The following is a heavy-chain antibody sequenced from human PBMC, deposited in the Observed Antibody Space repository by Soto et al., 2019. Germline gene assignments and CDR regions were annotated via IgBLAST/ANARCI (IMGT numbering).Heavy chain of an antibody. J-gene: IGHJ6*02. V-gene: IGHV3-23*01. CDR1: GFTSITYD. Sequence: EVQLLEDGGGLVQPGGSLRLSCAGSGFTSITYDMSWVRQAPGKGLEWVSAVSESGRSTYYADSVKGRFAMSRDNSKNTLSLQMNSLRAEDTAVYYCAKDRRRVMDVWGQGTTVTVSS. CDR3: AKDRRRVMDV. CDR2: VSESGRST.